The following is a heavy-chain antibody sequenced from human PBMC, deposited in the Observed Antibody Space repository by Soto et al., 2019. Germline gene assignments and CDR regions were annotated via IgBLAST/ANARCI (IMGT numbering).Heavy chain of an antibody. D-gene: IGHD3-10*01. CDR1: GYTFRTYY. CDR2: VNPNGGST. Sequence: GASVKVSCKTSGYTFRTYYMHWVRQAPGQGLEWMGMVNPNGGSTIYAQKFRGRVTMTPDTSTSTVYMELSSLTSDDRAVYYCARALSGSYSHCDHWGQGTLVTVSS. J-gene: IGHJ4*02. V-gene: IGHV1-46*01. CDR3: ARALSGSYSHCDH.